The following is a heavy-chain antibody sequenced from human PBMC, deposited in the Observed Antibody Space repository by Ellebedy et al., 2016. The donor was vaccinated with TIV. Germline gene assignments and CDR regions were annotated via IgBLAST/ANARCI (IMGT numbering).Heavy chain of an antibody. CDR2: ISYDGSNK. Sequence: GESLKISXAASGFTFSSYAMHWVRQAPGKGLEWVAVISYDGSNKYYADSVKGRFTISRDNSKNTLYLQMNSLRAEDTAVYYCARDEDLWFGELFRDWGQGTLVTVSS. CDR1: GFTFSSYA. V-gene: IGHV3-30-3*01. J-gene: IGHJ4*02. D-gene: IGHD3-10*01. CDR3: ARDEDLWFGELFRD.